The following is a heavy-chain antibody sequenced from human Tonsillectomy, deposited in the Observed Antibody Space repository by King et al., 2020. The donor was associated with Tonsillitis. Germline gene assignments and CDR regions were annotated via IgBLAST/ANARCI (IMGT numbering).Heavy chain of an antibody. CDR3: VGEGFGEL. CDR1: GFPFSNYW. Sequence: VQLVESGGGSAQPGGSLRLSCGASGFPFSNYWMHWARQAPGKGVELVSRIHPDWSYTNYVDSVKGRFTISRDNAKNNLYMQMNSLRAEDTALYYCVGEGFGELWGQGTLVTVSS. V-gene: IGHV3-74*01. J-gene: IGHJ4*02. CDR2: IHPDWSYT. D-gene: IGHD3-10*01.